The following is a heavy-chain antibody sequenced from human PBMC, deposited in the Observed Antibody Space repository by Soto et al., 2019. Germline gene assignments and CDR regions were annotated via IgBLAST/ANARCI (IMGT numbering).Heavy chain of an antibody. V-gene: IGHV4-30-2*01. CDR1: GCYISCGGYS. J-gene: IGHJ4*02. Sequence: PSEALSLTGAGSGCYISCGGYSWCWIRQPPGKGLEWIGYMYHSGSTYYNPSLKSRVTISIDRSKNQFSLKLSSVTAADTAVYYCARGAGSYYPYLDYWGQGTLVTVSS. D-gene: IGHD1-26*01. CDR3: ARGAGSYYPYLDY. CDR2: MYHSGST.